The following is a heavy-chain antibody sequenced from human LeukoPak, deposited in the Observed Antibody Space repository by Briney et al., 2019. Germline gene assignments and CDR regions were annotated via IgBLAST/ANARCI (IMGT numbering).Heavy chain of an antibody. Sequence: SETLSLTCTVSAASFISSSHHWGWIRQPPGKGLEWIGEINHSGSTNYNPSLKSRVTISVDTSKNQFSLKLSSVTAADTAVYYCARGRRYSYGYKYFDYWGQGTLVTVSS. CDR3: ARGRRYSYGYKYFDY. J-gene: IGHJ4*02. CDR2: INHSGST. V-gene: IGHV4-39*07. CDR1: AASFISSSHH. D-gene: IGHD5-18*01.